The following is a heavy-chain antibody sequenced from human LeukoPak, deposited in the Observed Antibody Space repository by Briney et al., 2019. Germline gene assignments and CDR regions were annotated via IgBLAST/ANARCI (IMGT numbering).Heavy chain of an antibody. J-gene: IGHJ4*01. CDR1: GGVFTTYA. V-gene: IGHV1-69*11. CDR2: IIPFLGTT. D-gene: IGHD2-21*01. CDR3: TIIPNVILFTHYFEY. Sequence: SVKVSCKASGGVFTTYAISWVRQAPGQGLEWMGSIIPFLGTTNYAQKFQGRVTITADEPTRTAYMELTYVRSDDTAVYYCTIIPNVILFTHYFEYXXXXTXVXVSX.